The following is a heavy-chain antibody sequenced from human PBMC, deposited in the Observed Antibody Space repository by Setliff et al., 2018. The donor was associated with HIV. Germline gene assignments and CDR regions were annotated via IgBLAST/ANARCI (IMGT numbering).Heavy chain of an antibody. CDR1: GYTFTNYG. Sequence: ASVKVSCKASGYTFTNYGINWVRQAPGQGPEWMGWISTYNGNTSNTQNLQGRVTMTTDTSTNTAYMELRSLTSDDTAVYYCARDKALYYYDGSGSPHFDIWGQGTMVTVSS. D-gene: IGHD3-22*01. CDR2: ISTYNGNT. J-gene: IGHJ3*02. V-gene: IGHV1-18*01. CDR3: ARDKALYYYDGSGSPHFDI.